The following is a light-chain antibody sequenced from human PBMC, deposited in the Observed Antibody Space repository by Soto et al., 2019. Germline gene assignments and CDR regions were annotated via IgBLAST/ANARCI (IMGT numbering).Light chain of an antibody. Sequence: QSVLTQPPSASGSPGQSVTISCTGTSSDVGGYNYVSWYQQHPGKAPKLMLYEVNKRPSGVPDRFSGSKSGNTASLTVSGLQAEDEADYYCTSSAGSETVVIGGGTKLTVL. J-gene: IGLJ3*02. CDR1: SSDVGGYNY. V-gene: IGLV2-8*01. CDR2: EVN. CDR3: TSSAGSETVV.